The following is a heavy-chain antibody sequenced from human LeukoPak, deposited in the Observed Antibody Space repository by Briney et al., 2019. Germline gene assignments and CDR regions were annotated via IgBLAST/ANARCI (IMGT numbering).Heavy chain of an antibody. CDR1: GYTLSELS. Sequence: ASVKVSCKVSGYTLSELSMHWVRQAPGKGLEWMGGFHPEDGETIYAQKFQSRVTMTEDTSTDTAYMELSSLTSEDTAVYYCATVDVTLVRGVIRVTAKSYFDYWGQGTLVTVSS. J-gene: IGHJ4*02. CDR3: ATVDVTLVRGVIRVTAKSYFDY. CDR2: FHPEDGET. V-gene: IGHV1-24*01. D-gene: IGHD3-10*01.